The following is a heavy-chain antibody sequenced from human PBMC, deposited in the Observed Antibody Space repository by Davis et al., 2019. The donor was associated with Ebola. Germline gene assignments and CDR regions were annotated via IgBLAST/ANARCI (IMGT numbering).Heavy chain of an antibody. CDR2: IWYGGSNK. Sequence: GESLKISCAASGFTFSSYGMHWVRQAPGKGLEWVAVIWYGGSNKYYADSVKGRFTISRDNSKNTLYLQMHSLRAEDTAVYYCAKFWSGVLEQLVDYWGQGTLVTVSS. CDR3: AKFWSGVLEQLVDY. J-gene: IGHJ4*02. V-gene: IGHV3-33*06. CDR1: GFTFSSYG. D-gene: IGHD6-6*01.